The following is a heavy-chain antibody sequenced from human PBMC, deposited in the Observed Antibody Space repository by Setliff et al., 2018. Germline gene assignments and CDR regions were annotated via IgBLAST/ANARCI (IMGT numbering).Heavy chain of an antibody. CDR1: GVSIANTASY. D-gene: IGHD1-26*01. V-gene: IGHV4-61*09. Sequence: SETLSLTCNVSGVSIANTASYWSWIRQPAGKTLEWIGQVYVGGNTYYNPSFESRVSISVDRSKNQFSLKLTSVTAADTAVYYCARQSVGSNWYFDLWGRGTLVTVSS. CDR3: ARQSVGSNWYFDL. CDR2: VYVGGNT. J-gene: IGHJ2*01.